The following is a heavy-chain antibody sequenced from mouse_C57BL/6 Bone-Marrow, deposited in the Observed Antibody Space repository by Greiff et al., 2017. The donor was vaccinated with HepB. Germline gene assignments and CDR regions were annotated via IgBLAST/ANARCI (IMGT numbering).Heavy chain of an antibody. CDR2: IDPETGGT. CDR1: GYTFTDYE. J-gene: IGHJ3*01. D-gene: IGHD1-1*02. CDR3: TISGFGYAMDY. Sequence: QVQLQQSGAELVRPGASVTLSCKASGYTFTDYEMHWVKQTPVHGLEWIGAIDPETGGTAYNQKFKGKAILTADKSSSTAYMELRSLTSEDSAVYYCTISGFGYAMDYWGQGTLVTVSA. V-gene: IGHV1-15*01.